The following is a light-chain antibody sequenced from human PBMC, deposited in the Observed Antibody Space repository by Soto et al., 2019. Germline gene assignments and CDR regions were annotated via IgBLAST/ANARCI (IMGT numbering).Light chain of an antibody. CDR2: DAS. CDR1: QSVSSY. Sequence: EIVLTQSPATLSLSPGERATLSCRASQSVSSYLPWYQHKPGQAPRLLIYDASDRATGIPARFSGSGSETYSTLTSGSLVPVDFADSYCQQRLTWPITFDQGTRLWIK. J-gene: IGKJ5*01. V-gene: IGKV3-11*01. CDR3: QQRLTWPIT.